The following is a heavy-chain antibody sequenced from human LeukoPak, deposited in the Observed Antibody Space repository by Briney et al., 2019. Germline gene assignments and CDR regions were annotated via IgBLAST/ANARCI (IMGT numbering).Heavy chain of an antibody. V-gene: IGHV5-51*01. CDR2: IYPGDSAT. CDR3: ARRSSSWPNWFDP. Sequence: ASVKVSCKASGYTFTSYWIGWVRQMPGKGLEWLGIIYPGDSATRYSPSFQGQVTISADKSISTAYLQWSSLKASDTALYFCARRSSSWPNWFDPWGQGTLVTVSS. J-gene: IGHJ5*02. CDR1: GYTFTSYW. D-gene: IGHD6-13*01.